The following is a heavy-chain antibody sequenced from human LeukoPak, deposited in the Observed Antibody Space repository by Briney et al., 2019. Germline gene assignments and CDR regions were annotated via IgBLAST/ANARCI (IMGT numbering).Heavy chain of an antibody. CDR2: IYTSGST. V-gene: IGHV4-61*02. Sequence: SETLSLTCTVSGGSISSGSYYWSWIRQPAGKGLEWIGRIYTSGSTNYNPSLKSRVTISVDTSKNQFSLKLSSVTAADTAVYYCARDDDWGPDYWGQGTLVTVSS. J-gene: IGHJ4*02. CDR3: ARDDDWGPDY. CDR1: GGSISSGSYY. D-gene: IGHD3-9*01.